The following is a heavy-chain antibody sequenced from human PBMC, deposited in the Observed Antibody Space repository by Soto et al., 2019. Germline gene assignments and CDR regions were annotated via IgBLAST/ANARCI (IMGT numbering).Heavy chain of an antibody. CDR3: ARPAPRDYYDSSGYYPFDAFDI. J-gene: IGHJ3*02. V-gene: IGHV1-69*02. D-gene: IGHD3-22*01. Sequence: SVKVSCKASGGTFSSYTISWVRQAPGQGLEWMGRIIPILGIANYAQKFQGRVTITADKSTSTAYMELSSLRSEDTAVYYCARPAPRDYYDSSGYYPFDAFDIWGQGTMVTVSS. CDR1: GGTFSSYT. CDR2: IIPILGIA.